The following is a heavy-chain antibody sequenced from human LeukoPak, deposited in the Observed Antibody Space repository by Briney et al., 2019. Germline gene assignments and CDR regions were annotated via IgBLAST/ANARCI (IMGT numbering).Heavy chain of an antibody. J-gene: IGHJ4*02. CDR1: GFPFSNNV. D-gene: IGHD3-3*01. CDR3: AKTFPYGTTWYAFCDY. Sequence: GGSLRLSCAASGFPFSNNVITWVRQAPGRGLDWLAAIRGSGGGTYYADSVKGRFTISRDNSKNMLYLQMNSLRAEDTAVYYCAKTFPYGTTWYAFCDYWVQGALVTVSS. CDR2: IRGSGGGT. V-gene: IGHV3-23*01.